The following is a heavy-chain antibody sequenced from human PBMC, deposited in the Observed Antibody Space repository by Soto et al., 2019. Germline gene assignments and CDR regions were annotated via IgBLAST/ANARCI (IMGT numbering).Heavy chain of an antibody. CDR2: ISSSSSYI. J-gene: IGHJ6*02. D-gene: IGHD6-19*01. CDR1: GFTFSSYS. CDR3: ARAYSSGYYYGMDV. Sequence: EVQLVESGGGLVKPGGSLRLSCAASGFTFSSYSMNWVRQAPGKGLEWVSSISSSSSYIYYADSVKGRFTISRDNAKNSVYLQMNSLRAEDTAVYYCARAYSSGYYYGMDVWGQGTTVTVSS. V-gene: IGHV3-21*01.